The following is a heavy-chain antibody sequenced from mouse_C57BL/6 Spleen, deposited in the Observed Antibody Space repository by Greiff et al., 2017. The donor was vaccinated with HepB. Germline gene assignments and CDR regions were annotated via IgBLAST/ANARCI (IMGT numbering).Heavy chain of an antibody. Sequence: VQLQQPGAELVKPGASVKLSCKASGYTFTSYWMQWVKQRHGQGLEWIGEIDPSDSYTNYNQKFKGKATLTVDKSSSTAYMQLSSLTSEDSAVYYCAITTVVAANWYFDGWGTGTTVTVAS. J-gene: IGHJ1*03. CDR1: GYTFTSYW. V-gene: IGHV1-50*01. D-gene: IGHD1-1*01. CDR3: AITTVVAANWYFDG. CDR2: IDPSDSYT.